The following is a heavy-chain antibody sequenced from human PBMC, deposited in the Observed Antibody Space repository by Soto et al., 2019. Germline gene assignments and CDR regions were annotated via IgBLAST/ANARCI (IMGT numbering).Heavy chain of an antibody. CDR3: ARDRAQTYCSGGSCYSGEGFDY. J-gene: IGHJ4*02. CDR1: GGSISSGGYY. Sequence: SETLSLTCTVSGGSISSGGYYWSWIRQHPGKGLEWIGYIYYSGSTYYNPSLKSRVTISVDTSKNQFSLKLSSVTAADTAVYYCARDRAQTYCSGGSCYSGEGFDYWGQGTLVTVSS. CDR2: IYYSGST. D-gene: IGHD2-15*01. V-gene: IGHV4-31*03.